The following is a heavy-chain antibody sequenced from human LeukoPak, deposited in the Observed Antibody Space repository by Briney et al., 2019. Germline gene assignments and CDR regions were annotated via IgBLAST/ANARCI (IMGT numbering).Heavy chain of an antibody. Sequence: ASVKVSCKASGYTFTGYYMHWVRQAPGQGLEWMGWINPNSGGTNYAQKFQGRVTMTRDTSISTAYMELSRLRSDDTAVYYCARDRDFWSLYYFDYWGQGTLDTVSS. D-gene: IGHD3-3*01. CDR2: INPNSGGT. V-gene: IGHV1-2*02. CDR1: GYTFTGYY. CDR3: ARDRDFWSLYYFDY. J-gene: IGHJ4*02.